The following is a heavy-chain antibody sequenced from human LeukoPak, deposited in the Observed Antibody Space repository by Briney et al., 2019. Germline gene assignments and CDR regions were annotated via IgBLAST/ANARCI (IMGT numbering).Heavy chain of an antibody. CDR1: GLTFSTYA. J-gene: IGHJ6*03. V-gene: IGHV3-23*01. CDR3: VANMYNYMDV. D-gene: IGHD2-15*01. Sequence: GGSLRLSSAVSGLTFSTYAMSWVRQAPGRGLEWVASISGNGATTNYADSVKGRFTISRDNSKKTAFLQMNSLRAEDTVVYYVVANMYNYMDVWGKGTTVTVSS. CDR2: ISGNGATT.